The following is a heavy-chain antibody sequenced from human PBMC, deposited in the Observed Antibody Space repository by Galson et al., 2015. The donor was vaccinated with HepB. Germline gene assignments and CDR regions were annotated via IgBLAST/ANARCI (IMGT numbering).Heavy chain of an antibody. V-gene: IGHV3-21*01. CDR3: ARDKQTVTTPIAFDI. CDR1: GFTFSSYS. Sequence: SLRLSCAASGFTFSSYSMNWVRQAPGKGLEWVSSISSSSSYIYYADSVKGRFTISRDNAKNSLYLQMNSLRAEDTAVYYCARDKQTVTTPIAFDIWGQGTMVTVSS. J-gene: IGHJ3*02. D-gene: IGHD4-17*01. CDR2: ISSSSSYI.